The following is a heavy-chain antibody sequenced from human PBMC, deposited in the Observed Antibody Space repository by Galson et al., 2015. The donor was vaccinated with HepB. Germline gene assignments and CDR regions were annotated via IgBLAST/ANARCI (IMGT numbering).Heavy chain of an antibody. CDR3: AREGNSNYGSYYYYYMDV. Sequence: SCKASGYTFPNYGFTWVRQAPGQGLEWMAWINTYNGDTNYAQKLQGRVTVTTDTSTSTAYMELSSLRSEDTAVYYCAREGNSNYGSYYYYYMDVWGKGTTVTVSS. J-gene: IGHJ6*03. CDR1: GYTFPNYG. D-gene: IGHD4-11*01. V-gene: IGHV1-18*04. CDR2: INTYNGDT.